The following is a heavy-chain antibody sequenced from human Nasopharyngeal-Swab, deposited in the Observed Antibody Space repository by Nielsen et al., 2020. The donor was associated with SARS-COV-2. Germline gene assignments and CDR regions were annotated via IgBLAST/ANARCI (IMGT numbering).Heavy chain of an antibody. D-gene: IGHD3-10*01. Sequence: WIRQPPGKGLEWIGEINHSGSTNYNPSLKSRVTISVDTSKNQFSLKLSSVTAADTAVYYCARGRRVVRGVIITNYYYYYYMDVWGKGTTVHRLL. CDR2: INHSGST. V-gene: IGHV4-34*01. CDR3: ARGRRVVRGVIITNYYYYYYMDV. J-gene: IGHJ6*03.